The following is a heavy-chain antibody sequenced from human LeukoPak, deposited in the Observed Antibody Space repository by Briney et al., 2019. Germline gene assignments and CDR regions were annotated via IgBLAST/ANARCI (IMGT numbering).Heavy chain of an antibody. V-gene: IGHV4-34*01. J-gene: IGHJ5*02. CDR2: INHSGST. CDR3: ARGVPAIVVVTARNWFDP. D-gene: IGHD2-21*02. CDR1: SGSFSGYY. Sequence: SETLSLTCAVYSGSFSGYYWSWIRQPPGKGLEWIGEINHSGSTNYNPSLKSRVTISVDTSKNQFSLKLSSVTAADTAVYYCARGVPAIVVVTARNWFDPWGQGTLVTVSS.